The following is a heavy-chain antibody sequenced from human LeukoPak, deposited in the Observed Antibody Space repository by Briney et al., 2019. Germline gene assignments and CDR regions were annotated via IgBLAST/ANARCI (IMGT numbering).Heavy chain of an antibody. CDR3: ARGRITMVRGVYSRWFDP. CDR2: INHSGST. J-gene: IGHJ5*02. V-gene: IGHV4-34*01. Sequence: PSETLSLTCAVYGGSFSGYYWSWIRQPPGKGLEWIGEINHSGSTNYNPSLKSRVTISVDTSKNQFSLKLSSVTAADTAVYYCARGRITMVRGVYSRWFDPWGQGTLVTVSS. CDR1: GGSFSGYY. D-gene: IGHD3-10*01.